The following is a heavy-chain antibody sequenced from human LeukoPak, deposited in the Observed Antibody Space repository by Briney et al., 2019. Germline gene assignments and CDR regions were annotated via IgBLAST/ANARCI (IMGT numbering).Heavy chain of an antibody. CDR3: ARDLGYCDSTNCGHYYYGMDV. Sequence: PGGSLRLSCGASGFTFNHYTMNWVRQAPGKGLQWVASISSSGTYIYYADSVKGRFTISRDNAENSLFLQMSSLRAGDTGVYYCARDLGYCDSTNCGHYYYGMDVWGQGTTVTVSS. V-gene: IGHV3-21*01. D-gene: IGHD2-2*01. CDR1: GFTFNHYT. J-gene: IGHJ6*02. CDR2: ISSSGTYI.